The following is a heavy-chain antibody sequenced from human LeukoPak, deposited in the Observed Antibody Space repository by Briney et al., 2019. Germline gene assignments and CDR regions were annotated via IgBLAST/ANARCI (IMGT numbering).Heavy chain of an antibody. CDR1: EFTFSSYA. CDR3: AGGELSAFDY. CDR2: ISYDGSNK. J-gene: IGHJ4*02. Sequence: GRSLRLSCAASEFTFSSYAMHWVRQAPGKGLEWVAVISYDGSNKYYADSVKGRLTISRDNSKNTLYLQMNSLRAEDTAVYYCAGGELSAFDYWGQGTLVTVSS. D-gene: IGHD3-16*02. V-gene: IGHV3-30*04.